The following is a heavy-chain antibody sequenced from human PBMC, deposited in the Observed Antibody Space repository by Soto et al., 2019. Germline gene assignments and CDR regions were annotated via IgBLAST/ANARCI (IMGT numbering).Heavy chain of an antibody. J-gene: IGHJ5*02. D-gene: IGHD3-16*02. CDR1: GFTFSSYA. CDR2: ISYDGSNK. CDR3: ARVRLSVDYVWGSYRA. V-gene: IGHV3-30-3*01. Sequence: QVQLVESGGGVVQPGRSLRLSCAASGFTFSSYAMHWVRQAPGKGLEWVAVISYDGSNKYYADSVKGRFTISRDNSKNTVYLQMNSLRAEDTAVYFCARVRLSVDYVWGSYRAWGQGTLVTVSS.